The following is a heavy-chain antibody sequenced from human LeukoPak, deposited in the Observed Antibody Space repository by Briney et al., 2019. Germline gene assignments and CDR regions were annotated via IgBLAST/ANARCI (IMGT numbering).Heavy chain of an antibody. J-gene: IGHJ5*02. CDR1: GFTVINNY. CDR2: IYSGGTT. V-gene: IGHV3-53*01. Sequence: GGSLRLSCAASGFTVINNYMTWVRQAPGKGLEWVSVIYSGGTTHYADSVKGRFTISRDNSKNTLYLQMNSMRADDMAVYYCAKDRGVGVSNWFDPWGQGTLVTVSS. CDR3: AKDRGVGVSNWFDP. D-gene: IGHD3-10*01.